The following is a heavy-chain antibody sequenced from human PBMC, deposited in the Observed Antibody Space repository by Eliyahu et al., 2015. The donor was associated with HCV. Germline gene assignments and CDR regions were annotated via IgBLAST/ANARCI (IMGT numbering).Heavy chain of an antibody. Sequence: QVQLVESGGGVVQPGRSLRLSCAASGFTFSSYGMHWVRQAPGKGLEWVGVISYDGSNKYYADSVKGRFTISRDNSKNTLYLQMNSLRAEDTAVYYCAKEGVPSGSYFQGFDYWGQGTLVTVSS. CDR3: AKEGVPSGSYFQGFDY. CDR2: ISYDGSNK. D-gene: IGHD1-26*01. CDR1: GFTFSSYG. V-gene: IGHV3-30*18. J-gene: IGHJ4*02.